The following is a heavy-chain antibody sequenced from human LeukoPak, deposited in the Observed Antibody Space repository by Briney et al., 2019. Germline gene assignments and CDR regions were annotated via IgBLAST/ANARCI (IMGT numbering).Heavy chain of an antibody. CDR1: GFTFSSNV. CDR3: AKEDLLSSNGIDY. V-gene: IGHV3-33*06. J-gene: IGHJ4*02. Sequence: PESSLRLSCAASGFTFSSNVMHWVRQAPGKGLEWVALIWYDGSIRYYADSVKGRFTISRDNSKSTLYLQMSSLRAEDTAVYYCAKEDLLSSNGIDYWGQGTLVTVSS. D-gene: IGHD2-8*01. CDR2: IWYDGSIR.